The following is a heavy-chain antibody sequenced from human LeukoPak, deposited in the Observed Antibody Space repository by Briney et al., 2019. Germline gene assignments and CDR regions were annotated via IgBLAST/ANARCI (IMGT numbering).Heavy chain of an antibody. D-gene: IGHD3-10*01. CDR2: IKQDGSEN. J-gene: IGHJ4*02. V-gene: IGHV3-7*03. CDR3: ALYTYGYSFVY. CDR1: GFTFSGRW. Sequence: PGGSLRLSCAASGFTFSGRWMSWVRQAPGKGPEWVANIKQDGSENHYVDSVKGRFTISRDNAKNSLYLQMNSLRVEDTAVYYCALYTYGYSFVYWGQGALVIVSS.